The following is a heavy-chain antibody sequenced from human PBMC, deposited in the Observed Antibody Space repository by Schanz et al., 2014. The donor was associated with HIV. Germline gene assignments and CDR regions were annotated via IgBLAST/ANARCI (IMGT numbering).Heavy chain of an antibody. CDR1: GLTFGSYA. CDR3: ARSPDWAGTDAFDI. D-gene: IGHD6-19*01. CDR2: ISGGGGST. Sequence: EVQLVESGGGLVKPGGSLRLSCAASGLTFGSYAMSWVRQAPGKGLEWVSAISGGGGSTYYADSVKGRFTISRDNPKNTLYLQMNSLRAEDTAIYYCARSPDWAGTDAFDIWGQGTMVTVSS. J-gene: IGHJ3*02. V-gene: IGHV3-23*04.